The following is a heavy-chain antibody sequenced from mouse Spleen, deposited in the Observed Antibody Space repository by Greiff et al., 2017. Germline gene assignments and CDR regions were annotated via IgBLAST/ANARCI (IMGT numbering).Heavy chain of an antibody. CDR1: GYTFTSYW. J-gene: IGHJ4*01. V-gene: IGHV1-64*01. Sequence: VQLQQPGAELVKPGASVKLSCKASGYTFTSYWMHWVKQRPGQGLEWIGMIHPNSGSTNYNEKFKSKATLTVDKSSSTAYMQLSSLTSEDSAVYYCARPLYGYDDAMDYWGQGTSVTVSS. CDR3: ARPLYGYDDAMDY. CDR2: IHPNSGST. D-gene: IGHD2-2*01.